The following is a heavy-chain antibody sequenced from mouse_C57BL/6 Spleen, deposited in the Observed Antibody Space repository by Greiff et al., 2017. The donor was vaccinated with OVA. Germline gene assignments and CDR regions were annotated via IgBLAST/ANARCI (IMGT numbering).Heavy chain of an antibody. V-gene: IGHV1-62-2*01. CDR1: GYTFTEYT. CDR2: FYPGSGSI. D-gene: IGHD2-4*01. J-gene: IGHJ4*01. Sequence: QVQLQQSGAELVKPGASVKLSCKASGYTFTEYTIHWVKQRSGQGLEWIGWFYPGSGSIKYNEKFKDKATLTADKSSSTVYMELSSLTSEDSAVDCCARHEEERYYDYDYAMDYWGQGTSVTVSS. CDR3: ARHEEERYYDYDYAMDY.